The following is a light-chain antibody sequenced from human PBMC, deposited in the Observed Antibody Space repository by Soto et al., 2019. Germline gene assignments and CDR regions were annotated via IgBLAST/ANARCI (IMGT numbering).Light chain of an antibody. V-gene: IGLV2-23*02. J-gene: IGLJ2*01. CDR3: CPYAGSDNVV. Sequence: QSVLTQPASVSGSPGQSITISCTGTSSDVGSYNLVSWYQQHPGKAPKLMIFEVTKRPSGVSNRFSGSKSGDTASLTISGLQAEDEADYYCCPYAGSDNVVFGGGTQLTVL. CDR2: EVT. CDR1: SSDVGSYNL.